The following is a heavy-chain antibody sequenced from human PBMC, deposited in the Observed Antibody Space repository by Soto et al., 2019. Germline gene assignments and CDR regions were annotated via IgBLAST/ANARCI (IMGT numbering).Heavy chain of an antibody. J-gene: IGHJ4*03. Sequence: SETLSLTCTVSGGSISSYYWSWIRQPPGKGLEWIGYIYYSGSTNYNPSLKSRVTISVDTSKNQFSLKLSSVTAADTAVYYCARIIAAAGTIDYWGQGTTVTVSS. CDR2: IYYSGST. CDR3: ARIIAAAGTIDY. CDR1: GGSISSYY. V-gene: IGHV4-59*01. D-gene: IGHD6-13*01.